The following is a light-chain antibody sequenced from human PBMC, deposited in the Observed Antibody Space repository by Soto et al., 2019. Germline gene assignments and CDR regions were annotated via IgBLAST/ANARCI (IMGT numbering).Light chain of an antibody. Sequence: IVLTQSPGTLSLSPGERATLSCRASQSISSSYLAWYQQKPGPAPRLLIYGAYSRATGIPDRFSGSGSGTDFTLTISRLEPEDFAVYYCQQYGSSPGLYTLGQGTKLEIK. CDR1: QSISSSY. CDR2: GAY. J-gene: IGKJ2*01. CDR3: QQYGSSPGLYT. V-gene: IGKV3-20*01.